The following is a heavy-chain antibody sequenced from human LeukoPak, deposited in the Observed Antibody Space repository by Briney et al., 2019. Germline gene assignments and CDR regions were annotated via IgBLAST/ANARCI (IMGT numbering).Heavy chain of an antibody. J-gene: IGHJ4*02. CDR2: IGGSGGST. Sequence: GGSLRLSCAASGFTFTNAWMYWVRQAPGKGLEWVSGIGGSGGSTYYADSVKGRFTISRDNSKNTLYLQMNSLRAEDTAVYYCAKAYGSGSFYNSFDYWGQGTLVTVSS. CDR3: AKAYGSGSFYNSFDY. V-gene: IGHV3-23*01. CDR1: GFTFTNAW. D-gene: IGHD3-10*01.